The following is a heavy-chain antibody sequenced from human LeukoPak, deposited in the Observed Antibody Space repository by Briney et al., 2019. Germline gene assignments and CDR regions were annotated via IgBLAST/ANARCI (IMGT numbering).Heavy chain of an antibody. J-gene: IGHJ5*02. Sequence: GASVKVSCKASGYTFTGFVIHWVRQAPGQGLEWMGWLNPNSGGTNYAQNFQGRITMTRDTSISTAYMELSSLRSDDTAVYYCARDTVTTGVWFDPWGQGTLVTVSS. CDR3: ARDTVTTGVWFDP. V-gene: IGHV1-2*02. CDR2: LNPNSGGT. CDR1: GYTFTGFV. D-gene: IGHD4-17*01.